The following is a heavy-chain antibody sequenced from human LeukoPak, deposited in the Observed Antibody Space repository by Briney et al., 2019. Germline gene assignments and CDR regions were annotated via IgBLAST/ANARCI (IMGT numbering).Heavy chain of an antibody. D-gene: IGHD1-1*01. CDR1: GFTFSSNA. CDR3: AKLSRVQSPDFDY. CDR2: ISGSGGST. J-gene: IGHJ4*02. Sequence: GGSLRLSCAASGFTFSSNAMTGFPRAPGKGRKGFSAISGSGGSTYYADSVKGRFTISRDNSKNTLYVQMNSLRAEDTAVYYCAKLSRVQSPDFDYWGQGTLVTVSS. V-gene: IGHV3-23*01.